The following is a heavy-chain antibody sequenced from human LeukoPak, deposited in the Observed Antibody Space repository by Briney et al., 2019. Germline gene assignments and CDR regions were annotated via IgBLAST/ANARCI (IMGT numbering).Heavy chain of an antibody. CDR1: GFTLSTNA. CDR3: AKDVGKWESLHFFDY. V-gene: IGHV3-23*01. D-gene: IGHD1-26*01. CDR2: ISGSGAST. Sequence: GGSLRLSCLTSGFTLSTNAMSWVRQAPGKGLQWISGISGSGASTYYADSVKGRFTISRDDSRNTLYLQMNSLRGDDTAVYYCAKDVGKWESLHFFDYWGQGTLVTVSS. J-gene: IGHJ4*02.